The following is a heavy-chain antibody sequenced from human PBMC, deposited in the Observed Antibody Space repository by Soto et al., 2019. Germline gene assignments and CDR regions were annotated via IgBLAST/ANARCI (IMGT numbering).Heavy chain of an antibody. CDR1: GGIFSNYA. J-gene: IGHJ6*02. D-gene: IGHD6-13*01. CDR3: ARGSFSSGSHTYYYHGMDV. CDR2: IIPKFGAS. V-gene: IGHV1-69*13. Sequence: ASVKVSCKASGGIFSNYAITWVRQAPGQGPEWMGGIIPKFGASNYAQKFQGRVTITADESTTTAYMELGSLRSEDSAVYYCARGSFSSGSHTYYYHGMDVWGQGTTVTVSS.